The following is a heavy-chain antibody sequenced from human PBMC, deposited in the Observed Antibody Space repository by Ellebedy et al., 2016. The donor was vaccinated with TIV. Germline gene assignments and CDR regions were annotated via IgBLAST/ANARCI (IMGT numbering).Heavy chain of an antibody. CDR1: GFTFSSYG. D-gene: IGHD5-18*01. Sequence: PGGSLRLSCAASGFTFSSYGMHWVRQAPGKGLEWVAVIWYDGSNKYYADSVKGRFTFSSDNSKNTLYLQMNSLRAEDTAVYYCARDRSAVQLWFGLDYWGQGTLVTVSS. J-gene: IGHJ4*02. CDR2: IWYDGSNK. V-gene: IGHV3-33*08. CDR3: ARDRSAVQLWFGLDY.